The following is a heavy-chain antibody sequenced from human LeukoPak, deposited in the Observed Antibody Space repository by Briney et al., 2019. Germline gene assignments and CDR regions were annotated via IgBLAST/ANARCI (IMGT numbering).Heavy chain of an antibody. J-gene: IGHJ4*02. Sequence: SETLSLTCTVSGGSVSGHYWSWLRQPPGKGLEWIGYIYHSGTTNYNPSLMSRVTMSVDTSKNQFSLKLSSVTAADTAVYYCARGSLRVPFDYWGQGTLVTVSS. CDR1: GGSVSGHY. CDR2: IYHSGTT. V-gene: IGHV4-59*08. CDR3: ARGSLRVPFDY. D-gene: IGHD3-16*02.